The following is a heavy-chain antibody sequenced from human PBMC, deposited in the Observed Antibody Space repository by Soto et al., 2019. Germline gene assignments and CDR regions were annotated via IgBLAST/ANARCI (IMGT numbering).Heavy chain of an antibody. CDR2: ISAYNDNT. V-gene: IGHV1-18*01. CDR3: ARGPGGNGAAFDV. J-gene: IGHJ3*01. Sequence: QVQLVQSGAEVKKPGASVKVSCKASGYTFSSYAITWVRQAPGQGLERMGWISAYNDNTNYAQNLQGRVTMTPDTSTSTAYVEQRSLRSDDTAAYYCARGPGGNGAAFDVWGQGTMVTVSS. CDR1: GYTFSSYA. D-gene: IGHD2-15*01.